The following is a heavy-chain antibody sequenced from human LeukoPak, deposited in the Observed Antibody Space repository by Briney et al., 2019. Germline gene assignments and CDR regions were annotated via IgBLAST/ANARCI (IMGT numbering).Heavy chain of an antibody. CDR3: VRGGARGYCSSTSCYFVY. V-gene: IGHV3-20*04. CDR1: GFTFDDYG. J-gene: IGHJ4*02. D-gene: IGHD2-2*01. Sequence: SGGSLRLSCAASGFTFDDYGMSWVRQAPGKGLEWVSGINWNGGSTGYADSVKGRFTISRDNAKNSLYLQMNSLRADDTALYYCVRGGARGYCSSTSCYFVYWGQGTLVTVSS. CDR2: INWNGGST.